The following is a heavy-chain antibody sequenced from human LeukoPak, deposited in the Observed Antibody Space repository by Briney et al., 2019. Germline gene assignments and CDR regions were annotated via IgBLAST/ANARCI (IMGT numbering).Heavy chain of an antibody. CDR3: ARPGTGYSYGLFDY. Sequence: ASVKVSCKASGYTFTGYYMHWVRQAPGQGLEWMGWINPNSGGTNYAQKFQGRVTMTRDTSISTAYMELSRLRCDDTAVYYCARPGTGYSYGLFDYWGQGTLVTVSS. V-gene: IGHV1-2*02. D-gene: IGHD5-18*01. J-gene: IGHJ4*02. CDR2: INPNSGGT. CDR1: GYTFTGYY.